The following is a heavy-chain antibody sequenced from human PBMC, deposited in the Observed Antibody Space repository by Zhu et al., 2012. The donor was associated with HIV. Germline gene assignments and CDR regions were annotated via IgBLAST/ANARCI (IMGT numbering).Heavy chain of an antibody. CDR3: ARHIGSSGYYYVSLDFFDY. CDR1: GGSISSSSYY. D-gene: IGHD3-22*01. Sequence: QVQLQESGPGLVKPSETLSLTCTVSGGSISSSSYYWGWIRQPPGKGLEWIGSIYYSGSTYYNPSLKSRVTISVDTSKNQFSLKLSSVTAADTAVYYCARHIGSSGYYYVSLDFFDYWGQGTLVTVSS. J-gene: IGHJ4*02. CDR2: IYYSGST. V-gene: IGHV4-39*07.